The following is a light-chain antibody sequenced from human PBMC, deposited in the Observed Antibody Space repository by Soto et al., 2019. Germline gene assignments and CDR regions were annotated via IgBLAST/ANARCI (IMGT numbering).Light chain of an antibody. Sequence: QSALTQPRSVSGSPGQSVTISCTGTSSDVGAYDYVSWYQQHPGQAPYLMVYDVTKRPSGVPDRFSGSKSGNTASLTISGLQAEDEADYYCCSYAGNYIYVFGTGTKLTVL. CDR3: CSYAGNYIYV. CDR1: SSDVGAYDY. CDR2: DVT. J-gene: IGLJ1*01. V-gene: IGLV2-11*01.